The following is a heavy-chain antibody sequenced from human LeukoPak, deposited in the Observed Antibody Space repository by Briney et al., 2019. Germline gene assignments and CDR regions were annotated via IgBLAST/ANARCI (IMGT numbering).Heavy chain of an antibody. CDR2: IYTSGST. CDR1: GGSISSGSYY. Sequence: PSQTLSLTCTVSGGSISSGSYYWSWIRQPAGKGLEWIGLIYTSGSTNYNPSLKSRDTISVDTSKNQFSLKLSSVTAADTAVYYCARALGDFWSGYYAFDIWGQGTMVTVSS. D-gene: IGHD3-3*01. CDR3: ARALGDFWSGYYAFDI. V-gene: IGHV4-61*02. J-gene: IGHJ3*02.